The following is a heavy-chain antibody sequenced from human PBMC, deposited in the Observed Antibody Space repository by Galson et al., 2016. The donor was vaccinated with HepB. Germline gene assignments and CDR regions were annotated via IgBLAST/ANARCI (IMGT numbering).Heavy chain of an antibody. V-gene: IGHV1-18*01. CDR2: ISTYSGNT. D-gene: IGHD1-1*01. CDR1: GYTFTTSG. CDR3: ATGVQSRFDS. Sequence: SVKVSCKASGYTFTTSGISWVRQAPGQGLEWMGWISTYSGNTRYAQKFQGGLTLTTDSSTTTAYMELRSLRFDDTALYYVATGVQSRFDSWGQGTLVTVSS. J-gene: IGHJ4*02.